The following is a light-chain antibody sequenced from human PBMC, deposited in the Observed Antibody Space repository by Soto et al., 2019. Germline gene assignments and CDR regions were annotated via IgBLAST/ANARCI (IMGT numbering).Light chain of an antibody. J-gene: IGKJ3*01. CDR1: QGISNL. V-gene: IGKV1-27*01. CDR2: AAS. Sequence: IQMTQSASSLSASVGGRITISCRASQGISNLLAWYQQKPGKAPKLLIYAASTLQSGVPSRISGSGSGTDFTLTISSLQPEDVATYYCQKYSSAPFTFGPGTNVDIK. CDR3: QKYSSAPFT.